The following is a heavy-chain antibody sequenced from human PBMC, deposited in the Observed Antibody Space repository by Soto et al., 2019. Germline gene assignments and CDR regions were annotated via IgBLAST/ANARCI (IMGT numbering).Heavy chain of an antibody. Sequence: PGGSLRLSCAASGFTFSTYTMSWVRRAPGKGLEWVSAISGSGASPSYADSVQGRFTISRDNPRRTLYLQMNNLSAEDTAVYYCAKARCSTTNCYVPDYWGQGTLVTVSS. J-gene: IGHJ4*02. CDR3: AKARCSTTNCYVPDY. V-gene: IGHV3-23*01. D-gene: IGHD2-2*01. CDR2: ISGSGASP. CDR1: GFTFSTYT.